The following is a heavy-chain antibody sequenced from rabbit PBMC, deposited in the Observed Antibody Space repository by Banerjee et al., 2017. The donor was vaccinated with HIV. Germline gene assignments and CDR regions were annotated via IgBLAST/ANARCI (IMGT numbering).Heavy chain of an antibody. V-gene: IGHV1S45*01. J-gene: IGHJ4*01. CDR2: IYASSGST. D-gene: IGHD4-1*01. Sequence: QVQLAESGGGLVQPDGSLTLSCKASGFDFSSNAMCWVRQAPGKGLEWNACIYASSGSTWYASWAKGRFTISKTSSTTVTLQRTSLTAADTATYFCARDLAGVIGWNFGLGGQGTLVTVS. CDR3: ARDLAGVIGWNFGL. CDR1: GFDFSSNA.